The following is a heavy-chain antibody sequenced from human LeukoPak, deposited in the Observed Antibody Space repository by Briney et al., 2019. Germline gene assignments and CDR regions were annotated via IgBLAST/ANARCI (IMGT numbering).Heavy chain of an antibody. Sequence: ASVKVSCKASGYTFTGYYMHWVRQAPGQGLEWMGIINPSGGSTSYAQKFQGRVTMTRDTSTSTVYMELSSLRSEDTAVYYCARDSGDDGCDYWGQGTLVTVSS. J-gene: IGHJ4*02. CDR1: GYTFTGYY. CDR3: ARDSGDDGCDY. D-gene: IGHD4-17*01. V-gene: IGHV1-46*01. CDR2: INPSGGST.